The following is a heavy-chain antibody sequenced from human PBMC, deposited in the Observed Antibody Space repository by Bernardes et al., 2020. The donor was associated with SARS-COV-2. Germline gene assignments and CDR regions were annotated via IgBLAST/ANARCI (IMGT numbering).Heavy chain of an antibody. Sequence: GASLRLSREASGFTFSDYYMAWIRLAAGKGLEWISYIKYNGETVYYADSVQGRFTISRDNAKNSLYLEMNNLRVEDTAVYYCARDRPGRYCNSYNCYRDAFDFWGRGTMVTVSS. V-gene: IGHV3-11*01. D-gene: IGHD2-2*01. CDR3: ARDRPGRYCNSYNCYRDAFDF. CDR2: IKYNGETV. J-gene: IGHJ3*01. CDR1: GFTFSDYY.